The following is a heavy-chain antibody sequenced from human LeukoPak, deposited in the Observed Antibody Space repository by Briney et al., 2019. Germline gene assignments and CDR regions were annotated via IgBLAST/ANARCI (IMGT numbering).Heavy chain of an antibody. D-gene: IGHD4/OR15-4a*01. V-gene: IGHV4-30-4*02. J-gene: IGHJ4*02. CDR2: IYYSGST. Sequence: TSETLSLTCTVSGGSISSGDYYWSWIRQPPGKGLEWIGYIYYSGSTYYNPSLKSRVTISVDTSKNQFSLMLSSVTAADTAVYYCARLMGPTMVDNWGQGTLVTVSS. CDR1: GGSISSGDYY. CDR3: ARLMGPTMVDN.